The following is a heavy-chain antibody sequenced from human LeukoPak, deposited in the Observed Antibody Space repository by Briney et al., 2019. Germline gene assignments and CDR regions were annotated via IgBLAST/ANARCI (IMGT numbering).Heavy chain of an antibody. D-gene: IGHD5-24*01. J-gene: IGHJ4*02. CDR1: GGSISSSTSY. CDR3: AREARWLQLRGFGY. V-gene: IGHV4-61*02. CDR2: IYTSGRT. Sequence: SQTLSLTCTVSGGSISSSTSYWSWIRQPAGKGLEWIGRIYTSGRTDYNPSLKSRVTISINTSKNQFSLKLSSVTAADTAVYYCAREARWLQLRGFGYWGQGTLVTVSS.